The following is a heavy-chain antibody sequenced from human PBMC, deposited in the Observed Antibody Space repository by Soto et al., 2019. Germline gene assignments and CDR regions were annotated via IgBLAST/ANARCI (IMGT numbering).Heavy chain of an antibody. CDR2: ISYDGSNK. J-gene: IGHJ4*02. CDR1: GFTFSSYA. CDR3: ASSSGSYYSPFDY. Sequence: QVQLVESGGGVVQPGRSLRLSCAASGFTFSSYAMHWVRQAPGKGLEWVAVISYDGSNKYYADSVKGRFTISRDNSKNTLYLQMNSLRAEDTAVYYCASSSGSYYSPFDYWGQGTLVTVSS. D-gene: IGHD3-10*01. V-gene: IGHV3-30-3*01.